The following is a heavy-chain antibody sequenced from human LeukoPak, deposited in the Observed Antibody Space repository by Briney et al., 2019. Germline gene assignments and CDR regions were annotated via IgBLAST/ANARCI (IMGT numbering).Heavy chain of an antibody. D-gene: IGHD2-15*01. Sequence: PSETLSLTCAVYGGSFSGYYWSWIRQPPGKGLEWIGEINHSGSTNYNPSLKRRVTLSVDTSKNQFSLKLSSVTAADTAVYYCARDLEVVAATPLARPYAGVWGQGTTVTVSS. CDR3: ARDLEVVAATPLARPYAGV. CDR1: GGSFSGYY. J-gene: IGHJ6*02. CDR2: INHSGST. V-gene: IGHV4-34*01.